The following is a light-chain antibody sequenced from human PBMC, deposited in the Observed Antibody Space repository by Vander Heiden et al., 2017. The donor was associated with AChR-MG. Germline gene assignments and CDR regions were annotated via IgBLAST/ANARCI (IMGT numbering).Light chain of an antibody. V-gene: IGLV3-1*01. CDR3: QAWDSGRV. CDR2: QDS. J-gene: IGLJ3*02. CDR1: KLGDKY. Sequence: SYELTQPPSVSVSPGQTASITCSGDKLGDKYACWYQQKPGQSPVLVIYQDSKRPSGIPERISCSNSGNTATLTISGTQAMDEADYYCQAWDSGRVFGGGTKLTVL.